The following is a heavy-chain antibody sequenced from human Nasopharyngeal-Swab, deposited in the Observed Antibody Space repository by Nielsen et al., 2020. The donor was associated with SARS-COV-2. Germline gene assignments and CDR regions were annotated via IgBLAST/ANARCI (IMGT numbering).Heavy chain of an antibody. V-gene: IGHV3-15*01. CDR2: IKSKTDGGTT. Sequence: GESLNTSCAASGLTFSNAWMSWVRQAPGKGLEWVGRIKSKTDGGTTDYAAPVKGRFTISRDDSKNTLYLQMNSLKTEDTAVYYCTTGSSGWYHYYYGMDVWGQGTTVTVSS. J-gene: IGHJ6*02. D-gene: IGHD6-19*01. CDR1: GLTFSNAW. CDR3: TTGSSGWYHYYYGMDV.